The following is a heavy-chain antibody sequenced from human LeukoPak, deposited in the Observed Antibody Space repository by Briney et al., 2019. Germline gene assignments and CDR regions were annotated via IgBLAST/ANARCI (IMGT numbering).Heavy chain of an antibody. Sequence: SGGSLRLSCAASGFTFSTYWMHWVRQAPGKGLVWVSRIKSDGSTNYADSVKSRFTISRDNAKNTVSLQMNSLRPEDTGVYYCARAPSEIGGYFRHWGQGTLVTVSS. D-gene: IGHD2-15*01. J-gene: IGHJ1*01. CDR1: GFTFSTYW. CDR3: ARAPSEIGGYFRH. V-gene: IGHV3-74*01. CDR2: IKSDGST.